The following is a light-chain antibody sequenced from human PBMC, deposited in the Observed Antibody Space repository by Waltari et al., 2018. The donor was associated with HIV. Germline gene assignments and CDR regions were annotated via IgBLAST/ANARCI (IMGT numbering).Light chain of an antibody. V-gene: IGKV3-20*01. J-gene: IGKJ2*01. CDR3: QQYGTSPPWYT. CDR1: RRVSSY. Sequence: EIVLTQSPGTLSLSPGERASLSCRASRRVSSYIAWYQQKPGQAPRLLIYGASSRAAGVPDRFSGSASGADCTLTISRLEAEDSAVYFCQQYGTSPPWYTFGQGTKLQIK. CDR2: GAS.